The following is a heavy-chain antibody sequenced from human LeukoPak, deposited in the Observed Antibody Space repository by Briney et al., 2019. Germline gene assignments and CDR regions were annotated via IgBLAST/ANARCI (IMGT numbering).Heavy chain of an antibody. Sequence: PSETLSLTCTVSGDSVSGYSWSWIRQPPGKGLEWIGYFYYDGCTMYDPSLRSRVTISVDTSKNQISLKLNSVTAADTAVYYCARGWELVYWGQGTLVTVSS. V-gene: IGHV4-59*02. CDR3: ARGWELVY. J-gene: IGHJ1*01. CDR1: GDSVSGYS. D-gene: IGHD1-26*01. CDR2: FYYDGCT.